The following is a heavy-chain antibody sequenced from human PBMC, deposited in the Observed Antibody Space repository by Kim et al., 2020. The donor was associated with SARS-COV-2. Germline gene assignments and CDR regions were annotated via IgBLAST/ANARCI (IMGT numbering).Heavy chain of an antibody. Sequence: YNPPLKSGGTRSVETSKNQFSLKVSSVTAADTAVYYCARREGGSNYFDYWGQGTLVTVSS. D-gene: IGHD1-26*01. J-gene: IGHJ4*02. CDR3: ARREGGSNYFDY. V-gene: IGHV4-59*08.